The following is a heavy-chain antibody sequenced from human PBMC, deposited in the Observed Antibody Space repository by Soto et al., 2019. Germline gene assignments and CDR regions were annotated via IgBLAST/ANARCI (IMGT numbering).Heavy chain of an antibody. J-gene: IGHJ3*02. CDR2: IVVGSGNT. Sequence: SVKVSCKESGFTFTSSAMQWVRQARGQRLEWIGWIVVGSGNTNYAQKFQERVTITRDMSTSTAYMELSSLRSEDTAVYYCAAGGVAIFGVAYAFDIWGQGTMVTVSS. D-gene: IGHD3-3*01. V-gene: IGHV1-58*02. CDR1: GFTFTSSA. CDR3: AAGGVAIFGVAYAFDI.